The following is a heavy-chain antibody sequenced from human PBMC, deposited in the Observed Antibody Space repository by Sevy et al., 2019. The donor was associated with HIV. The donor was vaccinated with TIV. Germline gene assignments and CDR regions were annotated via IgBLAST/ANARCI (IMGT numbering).Heavy chain of an antibody. Sequence: ASVKVSCKASGYTFTDYYIHWMRQAPGQGLEWMGWINPKSDAPLYAQKFQGRITMTTDTSTSTAYMEPSRLRSDDTAMYFCARALYLDSIGYHSAYAFDIWAQGTMVTVSS. CDR3: ARALYLDSIGYHSAYAFDI. J-gene: IGHJ3*02. CDR2: INPKSDAP. D-gene: IGHD3-22*01. CDR1: GYTFTDYY. V-gene: IGHV1-2*02.